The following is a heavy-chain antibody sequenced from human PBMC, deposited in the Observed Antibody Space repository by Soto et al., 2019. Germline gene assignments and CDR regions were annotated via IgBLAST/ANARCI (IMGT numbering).Heavy chain of an antibody. CDR3: AKDPYDILTGDPLNGFDP. Sequence: GGSLRLSCAASGFTFSSYAMSWVRQAPGKGLEWVSAISGSGGSTYYADSVKGRFTISRDNSKNTLYLQMNSLRAEDTAVYYCAKDPYDILTGDPLNGFDPWGQGTLVTVSS. D-gene: IGHD3-9*01. V-gene: IGHV3-23*01. CDR2: ISGSGGST. J-gene: IGHJ5*02. CDR1: GFTFSSYA.